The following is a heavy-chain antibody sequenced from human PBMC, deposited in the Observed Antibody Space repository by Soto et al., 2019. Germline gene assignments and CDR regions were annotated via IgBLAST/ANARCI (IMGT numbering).Heavy chain of an antibody. J-gene: IGHJ6*02. CDR1: GYTFTSYG. D-gene: IGHD6-19*01. Sequence: ASVKVSCKASGYTFTSYGISWVRQAPGQGLEWMGWISAYNGNTNYAQKLQGRVTMTTDTSTSTAYMELRSLRAEDTAVYYCARDLGDSSGWYWYYYYGMDVWGQGTTVTVSS. CDR2: ISAYNGNT. V-gene: IGHV1-18*01. CDR3: ARDLGDSSGWYWYYYYGMDV.